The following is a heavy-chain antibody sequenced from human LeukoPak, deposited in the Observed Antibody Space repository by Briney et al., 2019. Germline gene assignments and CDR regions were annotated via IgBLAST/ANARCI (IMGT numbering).Heavy chain of an antibody. CDR2: ISGSGGST. J-gene: IGHJ4*02. CDR1: GFTFSSYA. D-gene: IGHD3-10*01. V-gene: IGHV3-23*01. Sequence: GGSLRLSCAASGFTFSSYAMSWVRQAPGKGLEWVSAISGSGGSTYYADSVKGRFTISRGNSKNTLYLQMNSLRAEDTAVYYCARESAYGSGSGGFDYWGQGTLVTVSS. CDR3: ARESAYGSGSGGFDY.